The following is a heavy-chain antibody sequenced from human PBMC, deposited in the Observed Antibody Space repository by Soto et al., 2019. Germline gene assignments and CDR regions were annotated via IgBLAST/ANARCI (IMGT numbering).Heavy chain of an antibody. CDR3: TRATLYYDFWSCYLGLEYYYYGMDV. J-gene: IGHJ6*02. CDR2: IGGNGVRT. V-gene: IGHV3-23*01. D-gene: IGHD3-3*01. CDR1: GFTFSNYG. Sequence: GGSLRLSCAASGFTFSNYGMGWVRQAPGKGLEWVSAIGGNGVRTYYADSVKGRFTISRDDSKNTLYLQMNSLRTEDTAVYYCTRATLYYDFWSCYLGLEYYYYGMDVWGQGTTVTVSS.